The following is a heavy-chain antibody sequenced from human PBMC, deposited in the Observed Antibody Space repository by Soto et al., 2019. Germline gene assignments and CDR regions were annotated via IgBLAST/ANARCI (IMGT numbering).Heavy chain of an antibody. CDR1: GFTFNNYA. J-gene: IGHJ6*02. D-gene: IGHD2-15*01. V-gene: IGHV3-30-3*01. CDR2: ISHDGNNK. Sequence: QVQLIESGGGVVHPGTSLRLSCAASGFTFNNYAMHWVRQAPGRGLEWVAVISHDGNNKYYADSVLGRFTVSRDNSKNTLLLQMSGLSAEDTAVFLCARDIEAYCSGGTCQFYGMDVWGQGTTVTVTS. CDR3: ARDIEAYCSGGTCQFYGMDV.